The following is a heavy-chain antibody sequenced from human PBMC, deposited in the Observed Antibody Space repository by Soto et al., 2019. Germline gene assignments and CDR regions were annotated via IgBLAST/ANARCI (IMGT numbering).Heavy chain of an antibody. CDR3: ARGGFLEWLPSDY. V-gene: IGHV3-30-3*01. CDR2: ISYDGSNK. J-gene: IGHJ4*02. CDR1: GFTFSSYA. Sequence: QVQLVESGGGVVQPGRSLRLSCAASGFTFSSYAMHWVRQAPGKGLEWVAVISYDGSNKYYADSVKGRFTISRDNSKNTLYLQMNSLRAEDTAVYYCARGGFLEWLPSDYWGQGTLVTVSS. D-gene: IGHD3-3*01.